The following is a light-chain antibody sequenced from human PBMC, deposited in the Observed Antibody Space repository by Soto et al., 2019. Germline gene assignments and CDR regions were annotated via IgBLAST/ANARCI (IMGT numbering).Light chain of an antibody. CDR3: QKYSSVPV. Sequence: DIQMTQSPTSLSASVGDRVTITCRASQDIRNFVAWYQQKPGKAPKLLIYAASTLQSGVPSRFSGSGSGTDFTITINILPPEDVATYSCQKYSSVPVFGPGTKVEIK. J-gene: IGKJ3*01. CDR1: QDIRNF. CDR2: AAS. V-gene: IGKV1-27*01.